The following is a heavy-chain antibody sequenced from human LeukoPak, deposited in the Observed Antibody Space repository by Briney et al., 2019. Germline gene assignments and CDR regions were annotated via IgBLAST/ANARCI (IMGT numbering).Heavy chain of an antibody. Sequence: GGSLRLSCAASGFTFSGYYMTWIRQAPGKGLEWVSYISSSGSTIYYADSVKGRFTISRDNAKKSLYLQTNSLRAEDTAVYYCARYISSWSDFWGQGTLVTVSS. CDR3: ARYISSWSDF. V-gene: IGHV3-11*01. CDR2: ISSSGSTI. J-gene: IGHJ4*02. CDR1: GFTFSGYY. D-gene: IGHD6-13*01.